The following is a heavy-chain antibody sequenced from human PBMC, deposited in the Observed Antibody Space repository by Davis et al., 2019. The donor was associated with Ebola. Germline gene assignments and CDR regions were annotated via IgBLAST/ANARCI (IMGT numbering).Heavy chain of an antibody. CDR3: TRHVSGDFWYFDL. Sequence: PGGSLRLSCAASKFTFSRYAMSWVRQAPGKGPEWVSAISGSGGGTYYTDSVKGRFTISRDNSKNTVYLQMNSLRAEDTAVYYCTRHVSGDFWYFDLWGRGTLVTVSS. CDR1: KFTFSRYA. CDR2: ISGSGGGT. V-gene: IGHV3-23*01. D-gene: IGHD4-17*01. J-gene: IGHJ2*01.